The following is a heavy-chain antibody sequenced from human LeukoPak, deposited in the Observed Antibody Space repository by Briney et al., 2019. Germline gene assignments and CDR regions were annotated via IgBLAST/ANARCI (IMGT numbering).Heavy chain of an antibody. Sequence: QPGGSLRLSCAASGFTFNRNAISWVRQAPGKGLEWVSTIGGSGDKTFYADSVKGRFTISRDNSKNMVHLQMNSLTGEDTALYYCVRRGDASSGWGDHDFWGQGALVTASS. CDR1: GFTFNRNA. CDR3: VRRGDASSGWGDHDF. V-gene: IGHV3-23*01. D-gene: IGHD6-19*01. J-gene: IGHJ4*02. CDR2: IGGSGDKT.